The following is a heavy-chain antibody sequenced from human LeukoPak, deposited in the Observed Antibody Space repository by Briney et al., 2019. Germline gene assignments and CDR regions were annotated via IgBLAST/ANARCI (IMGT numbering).Heavy chain of an antibody. V-gene: IGHV1-18*01. J-gene: IGHJ5*02. CDR3: ARDRVVTNWFDP. Sequence: ASVKVSCKASGYTFTSYGISWVRQAPGQGLEWMGWISAYNGNTNYAQKLQGRVTMTTDTSTGTVYMELRSLRSDDTAVYYCARDRVVTNWFDPWGQGTLVTVSS. D-gene: IGHD4-23*01. CDR1: GYTFTSYG. CDR2: ISAYNGNT.